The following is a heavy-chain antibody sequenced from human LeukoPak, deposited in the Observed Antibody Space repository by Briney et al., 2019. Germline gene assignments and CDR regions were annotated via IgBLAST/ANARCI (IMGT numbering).Heavy chain of an antibody. Sequence: SETLSLTCTVSGGSISSSSYYWGWIRQPPGKGLEWIGSIYYSGSTYYNPSLKSRVTISVDTSKNQFSLKLSSVTAADTAVYYCARHFPGYDFWSGYLNYYFDYWGQGTLVTVSS. CDR1: GGSISSSSYY. CDR2: IYYSGST. D-gene: IGHD3-3*01. J-gene: IGHJ4*02. CDR3: ARHFPGYDFWSGYLNYYFDY. V-gene: IGHV4-39*01.